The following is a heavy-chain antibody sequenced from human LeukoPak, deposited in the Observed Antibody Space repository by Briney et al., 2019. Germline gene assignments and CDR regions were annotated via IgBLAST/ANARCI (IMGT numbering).Heavy chain of an antibody. D-gene: IGHD1-26*01. CDR3: ARGEWELLGDHAFDI. CDR1: GYSISSGYF. CDR2: IYHSGST. J-gene: IGHJ3*02. Sequence: SETLSLTCTVSGYSISSGYFWGWIRQPPGKGLEWIGEIYHSGSTNYNPSLKSRVTISVDKSKNQFSLKLSSVTAADTAVYYCARGEWELLGDHAFDIWGQGTMVTVSS. V-gene: IGHV4-38-2*02.